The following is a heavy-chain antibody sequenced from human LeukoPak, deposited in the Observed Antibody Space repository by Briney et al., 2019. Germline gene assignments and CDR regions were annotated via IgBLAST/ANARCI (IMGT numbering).Heavy chain of an antibody. CDR1: GFSFGNYA. Sequence: PGGSLRLSCVVSGFSFGNYAMGWVRQAPGKGLQWVSQISGTGGATWYAGFARDRFTISRDNSKKTLYLQMSGLRVEDTAMYYCVKDPRDTYGTNWFVSWGQGTLLIVSS. V-gene: IGHV3-23*01. J-gene: IGHJ5*01. CDR2: ISGTGGAT. CDR3: VKDPRDTYGTNWFVS. D-gene: IGHD2-21*01.